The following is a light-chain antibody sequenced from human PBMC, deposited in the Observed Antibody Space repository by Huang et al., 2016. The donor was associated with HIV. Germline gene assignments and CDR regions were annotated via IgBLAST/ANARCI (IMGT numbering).Light chain of an antibody. V-gene: IGKV3-11*01. J-gene: IGKJ4*01. CDR2: DAS. CDR3: QHRSNWPLT. Sequence: EIVLTQSPATLSLSPGERATLSCRASQIVSSYVAWYQKKPGQAPRLLIYDASNRDTGIPARFSGSGSGTDFTLTISSLEPEDFAVYYCQHRSNWPLTFGGGTKVEIK. CDR1: QIVSSY.